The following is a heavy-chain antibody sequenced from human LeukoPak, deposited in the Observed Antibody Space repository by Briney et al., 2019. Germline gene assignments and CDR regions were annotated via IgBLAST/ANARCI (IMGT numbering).Heavy chain of an antibody. CDR1: GGTFSSYA. CDR3: ARGAVPYYYDSSGYYYFDY. CDR2: IIPIFGTA. J-gene: IGHJ4*02. Sequence: SVKVSCKASGGTFSSYAISWVRQASGQGLEWMGGIIPIFGTANYAQKFQGRVTITADESTSTAYMELSSLRSEDTAVYYCARGAVPYYYDSSGYYYFDYWGQGTLVTVSS. V-gene: IGHV1-69*13. D-gene: IGHD3-22*01.